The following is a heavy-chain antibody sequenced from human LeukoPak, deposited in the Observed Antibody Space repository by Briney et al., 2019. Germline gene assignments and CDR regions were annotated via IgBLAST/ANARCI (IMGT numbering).Heavy chain of an antibody. CDR1: GFTFSSYS. CDR3: ATSPDYATAFDP. Sequence: PGGSLRLSCAASGFTFSSYSMNWVRQAPGKGLEWVSYISSSSSTIYYADSVKGRFTISGDNSKNTLYLQMNSLRAEDTAVYYCATSPDYATAFDPWGQGTLVTVSS. J-gene: IGHJ5*02. V-gene: IGHV3-48*01. D-gene: IGHD4-17*01. CDR2: ISSSSSTI.